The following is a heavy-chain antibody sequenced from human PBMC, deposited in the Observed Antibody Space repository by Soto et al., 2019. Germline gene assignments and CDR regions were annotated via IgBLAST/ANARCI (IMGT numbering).Heavy chain of an antibody. J-gene: IGHJ6*02. V-gene: IGHV1-18*01. CDR2: ISAYNGNT. D-gene: IGHD3-22*01. Sequence: QVQLVQSGAEVKKPGASVKVSCKASGYTFTSYGISWVRQAPGQGLEWMGWISAYNGNTNYAQKLQGRVTMTTDTSTSTAYMELSCMRSDDSAVYYCARLKEVVMYSSYCYGMDVWGQGTTVTVSS. CDR3: ARLKEVVMYSSYCYGMDV. CDR1: GYTFTSYG.